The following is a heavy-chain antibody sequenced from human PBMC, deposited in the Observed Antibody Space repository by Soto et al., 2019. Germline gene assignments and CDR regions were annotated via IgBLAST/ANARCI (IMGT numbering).Heavy chain of an antibody. CDR3: ARARLHLGELSSAFDI. CDR2: ISSSSSYI. Sequence: GGSLRLSCAASGFTFSSYSMNWVRQAPGKGLEWVSSISSSSSYIYYADSVKGRFTISRDNAKNSLYLQMNSLRAEDTAVYYCARARLHLGELSSAFDIWGQGTMVTVSS. CDR1: GFTFSSYS. J-gene: IGHJ3*02. D-gene: IGHD3-16*01. V-gene: IGHV3-21*01.